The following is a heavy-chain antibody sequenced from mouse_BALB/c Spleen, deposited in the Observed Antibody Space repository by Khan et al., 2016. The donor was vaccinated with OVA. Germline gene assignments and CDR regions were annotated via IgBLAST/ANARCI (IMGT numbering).Heavy chain of an antibody. Sequence: QVQLQQSGAELARPGASVKMSCKASGYTFTNYTIHWVKQRPGQGLEWIGYINPSSGYTNYNQNYNDKATLTTDRSSSTAYMQLSRLTSDDSAVYYRVRIPIPPYHFDYWGQGTTLTVSS. J-gene: IGHJ2*01. CDR1: GYTFTNYT. CDR3: VRIPIPPYHFDY. CDR2: INPSSGYT. V-gene: IGHV1-4*01.